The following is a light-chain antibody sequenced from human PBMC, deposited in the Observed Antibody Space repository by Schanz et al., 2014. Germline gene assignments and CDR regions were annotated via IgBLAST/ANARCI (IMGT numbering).Light chain of an antibody. CDR1: SSDVGSYNL. Sequence: QSALTQPASVSGSPGQSITISCTGTSSDVGSYNLVSWYQQHPGKPPKLMIYEGNKRPSGVSNRFSGSKSGNTASLTISGIQAEDEADYYCSSYTSSSTLIFGGGTKLTVL. J-gene: IGLJ2*01. CDR3: SSYTSSSTLI. CDR2: EGN. V-gene: IGLV2-14*02.